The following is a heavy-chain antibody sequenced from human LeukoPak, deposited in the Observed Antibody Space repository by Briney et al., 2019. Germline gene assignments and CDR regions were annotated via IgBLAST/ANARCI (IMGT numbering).Heavy chain of an antibody. D-gene: IGHD4-11*01. CDR2: IYHSGST. CDR1: GGSISSGGYY. J-gene: IGHJ6*03. V-gene: IGHV4-30-2*01. CDR3: ARGLQYHAGYYYYMDV. Sequence: PSRTLSLTCTVSGGSISSGGYYWSWIRQPPGKGLEWIGYIYHSGSTYYNPSLKSRVTISVDRSKNQFSLKLSSVTAADTAVYYCARGLQYHAGYYYYMDVWGKGTTVTVSS.